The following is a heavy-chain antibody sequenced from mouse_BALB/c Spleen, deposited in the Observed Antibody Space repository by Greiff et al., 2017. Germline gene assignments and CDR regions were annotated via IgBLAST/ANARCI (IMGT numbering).Heavy chain of an antibody. D-gene: IGHD2-3*01. V-gene: IGHV2-9*02. CDR3: ARDRGSLLYDGYYRAMDY. Sequence: VQLQQSGPGLVAPSQSLSITCTVSGFSLTSYGVHWVRQPPGKGLEWLGVIWAGGSTNYNSALMSRLSISKDNSKSQVFLKMNSLQTDDTAMYYCARDRGSLLYDGYYRAMDYWGQGTSVTVSS. J-gene: IGHJ4*01. CDR2: IWAGGST. CDR1: GFSLTSYG.